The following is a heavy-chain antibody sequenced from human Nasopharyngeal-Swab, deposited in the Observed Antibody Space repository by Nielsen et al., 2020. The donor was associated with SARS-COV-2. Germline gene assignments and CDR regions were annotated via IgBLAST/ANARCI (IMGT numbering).Heavy chain of an antibody. CDR2: INSDGGST. D-gene: IGHD3-10*01. CDR3: ARAPYYGSGSYYYPAYNWFDP. Sequence: GASLKISCAASGFTFSSYWMHWVRQAPGKGLVWVSRINSDGGSTSYADSVKGRFTISRDNAKNTLYLQMNSLRAEDTAVYYCARAPYYGSGSYYYPAYNWFDPWGQGTLVTVSS. V-gene: IGHV3-74*01. CDR1: GFTFSSYW. J-gene: IGHJ5*02.